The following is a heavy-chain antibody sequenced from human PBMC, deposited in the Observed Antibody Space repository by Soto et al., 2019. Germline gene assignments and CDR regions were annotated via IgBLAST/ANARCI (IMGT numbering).Heavy chain of an antibody. CDR2: IYYSGST. J-gene: IGHJ6*02. D-gene: IGHD3-9*01. CDR1: GGSISSYY. CDR3: ARVTGDGYHLYYYYSGMDV. V-gene: IGHV4-59*01. Sequence: SETLSLTCTVSGGSISSYYWSLIRQPPGKGLEWIGYIYYSGSTNYNPSLKSRVTISVDTSKNQFSLKLSSVTAADTAVYYCARVTGDGYHLYYYYSGMDVWGQGTTVTVSS.